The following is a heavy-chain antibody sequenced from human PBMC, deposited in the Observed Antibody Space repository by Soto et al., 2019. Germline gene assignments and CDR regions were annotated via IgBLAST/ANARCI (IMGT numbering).Heavy chain of an antibody. V-gene: IGHV3-66*01. J-gene: IGHJ4*02. CDR1: GFNVNNNY. D-gene: IGHD3-9*01. CDR2: IYGGGNS. Sequence: GGSLRLSCAASGFNVNNNYMTWVRQPPGKRLEWLSVIYGGGNSYYADSVKGRFTISRDNSKNTLYLQMNSLRADDTAVYYCTSSTITWGQGTLDTVSS. CDR3: TSSTIT.